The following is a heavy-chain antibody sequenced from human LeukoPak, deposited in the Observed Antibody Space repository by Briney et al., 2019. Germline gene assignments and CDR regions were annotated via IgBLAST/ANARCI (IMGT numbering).Heavy chain of an antibody. V-gene: IGHV3-7*01. CDR1: GFTFSSYW. CDR2: IKEDGSEI. CDR3: ARDRGYSSFGY. J-gene: IGHJ4*02. Sequence: GGSLRLSCAASGFTFSSYWMSWVRQAPGKGLEWVANIKEDGSEINYVDSVKGRFTISRDNAKNSLYLQMNSLTVDDTAVYYCARDRGYSSFGYWGQGTLVTVSS. D-gene: IGHD4-23*01.